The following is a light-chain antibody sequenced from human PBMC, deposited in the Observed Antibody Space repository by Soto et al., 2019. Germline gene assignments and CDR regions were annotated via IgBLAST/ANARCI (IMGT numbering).Light chain of an antibody. CDR2: GAS. CDR1: QSVSSSY. J-gene: IGKJ1*01. CDR3: QQYGSSRWT. Sequence: EIVLTQSPGTLSLSPAERATLSCRASQSVSSSYLAWYQQKPGQATRLLIYGASSRATGIPDRFSGSGSGTDFTLTISRLEPEDFAVYYCQQYGSSRWTFGQGTKVDIK. V-gene: IGKV3-20*01.